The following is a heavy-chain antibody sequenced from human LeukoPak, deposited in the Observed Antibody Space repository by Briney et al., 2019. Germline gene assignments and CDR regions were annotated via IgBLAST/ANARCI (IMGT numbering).Heavy chain of an antibody. V-gene: IGHV4-38-2*02. Sequence: SETLSLTCTVSGYSISSGYYWSWIRQPAGKGLEWIGRISSSGSTNYNPSLKSRVTISVDTSRNQFSLKLSSVTAADTAVYFCARGPYSYDSSGAFDIWGQGTMVTVSS. J-gene: IGHJ3*02. CDR1: GYSISSGYY. D-gene: IGHD3-22*01. CDR2: ISSSGST. CDR3: ARGPYSYDSSGAFDI.